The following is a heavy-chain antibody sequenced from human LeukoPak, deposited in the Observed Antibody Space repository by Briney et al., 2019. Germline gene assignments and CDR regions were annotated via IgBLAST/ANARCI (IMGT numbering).Heavy chain of an antibody. CDR1: GFTLSSYE. Sequence: GGSLRLSCTVSGFTLSSYEMTWFRQAPGKGLEWVSSIGYGGSDTHYADSVKGRFTISRDNSKSTLYLQLNSLRADDTAVYYCAELGITMIGGVWGKGTTVTISS. CDR2: IGYGGSDT. V-gene: IGHV3-23*01. CDR3: AELGITMIGGV. D-gene: IGHD3-10*02. J-gene: IGHJ6*04.